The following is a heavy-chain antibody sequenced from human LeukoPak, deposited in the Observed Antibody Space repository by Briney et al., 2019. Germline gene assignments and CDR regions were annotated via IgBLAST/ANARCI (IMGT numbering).Heavy chain of an antibody. Sequence: LETLSLTCTVSGGSISSSGYYWGWIRQPPGKGLEWIASIYYSGSTYYNPSLKSRVTISVDTSKNQLSLKLSSLTAADTAVYYCARHEYSGSYYGLSWFDPWGQGTLVTVSS. CDR3: ARHEYSGSYYGLSWFDP. V-gene: IGHV4-39*01. J-gene: IGHJ5*02. CDR1: GGSISSSGYY. CDR2: IYYSGST. D-gene: IGHD1-26*01.